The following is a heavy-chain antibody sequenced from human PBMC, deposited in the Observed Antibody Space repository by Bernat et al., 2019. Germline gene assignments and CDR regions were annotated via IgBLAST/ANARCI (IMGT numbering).Heavy chain of an antibody. CDR2: ISWNSGSI. J-gene: IGHJ4*02. CDR3: AKDIAVLITSRMFDY. Sequence: EVQLVESGGGLVQPGRSLRLSCAASGFTFDDYAMHWVRQAPGKGLEWVSGISWNSGSIGYADSVKGRFTISRDNAKNSLYLQMNSLRAEDTALYYCAKDIAVLITSRMFDYWGQGTLVTVSS. V-gene: IGHV3-9*01. D-gene: IGHD1-14*01. CDR1: GFTFDDYA.